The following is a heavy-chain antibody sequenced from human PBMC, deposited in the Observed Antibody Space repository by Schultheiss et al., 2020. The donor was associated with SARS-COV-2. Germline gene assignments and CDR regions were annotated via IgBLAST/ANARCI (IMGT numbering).Heavy chain of an antibody. J-gene: IGHJ5*02. CDR2: ISAYNGNT. D-gene: IGHD5-24*01. CDR3: ARDMLGGDGYNWDWFDP. V-gene: IGHV1-18*01. CDR1: GYTFTSYG. Sequence: ASVKVSCKASGYTFTSYGISWVRQAPGQGLEWMGWISAYNGNTNYAQKLQGRVTMTTDTSTSTAYMELRSLRSDDTAVYYCARDMLGGDGYNWDWFDPWGQGTLVTVSS.